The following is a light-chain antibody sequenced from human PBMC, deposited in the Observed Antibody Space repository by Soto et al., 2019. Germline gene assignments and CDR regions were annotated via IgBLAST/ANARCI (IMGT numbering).Light chain of an antibody. J-gene: IGLJ2*01. Sequence: QSVLTQPPSASGTPGQRVTISCSGSSSNIGSNTVNWYQQLQGTGPKLLIYSNNQRPSGVPDRFSGSNSGYSASLAISGLESEDEADYYCAAWDDSLNGVVFGGGTKLTVL. CDR1: SSNIGSNT. V-gene: IGLV1-44*01. CDR2: SNN. CDR3: AAWDDSLNGVV.